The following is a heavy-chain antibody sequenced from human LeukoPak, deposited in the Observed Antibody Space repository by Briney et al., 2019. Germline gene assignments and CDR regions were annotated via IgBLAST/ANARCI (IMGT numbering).Heavy chain of an antibody. J-gene: IGHJ4*02. D-gene: IGHD2-2*01. CDR2: IKQDGSEK. CDR1: GFTFGSYW. Sequence: GGSLRLSCAASGFTFGSYWMSWVRQAPGKGLEWVANIKQDGSEKYYVDSVKGRFTISRDNAKNSLYLQMNSLRAEDTAVYYCARGEILLGYCSSTSCYAPFDYWGQGTLVTVSS. V-gene: IGHV3-7*01. CDR3: ARGEILLGYCSSTSCYAPFDY.